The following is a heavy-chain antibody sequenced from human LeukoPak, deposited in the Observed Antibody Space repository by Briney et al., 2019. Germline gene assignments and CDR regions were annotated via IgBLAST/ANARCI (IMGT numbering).Heavy chain of an antibody. V-gene: IGHV3-23*01. Sequence: GGSLRLSCVASGFTFNSHAMYWVRQAPGKGLEWVSGIVGSGGSSYYAESVRGRFTISRDNSKNTVYLQMNSLRDEDTAVYYCAKTTFGYSSGRSPGWPVDYWGQGTVVTVSS. CDR3: AKTTFGYSSGRSPGWPVDY. J-gene: IGHJ4*02. D-gene: IGHD6-25*01. CDR1: GFTFNSHA. CDR2: IVGSGGSS.